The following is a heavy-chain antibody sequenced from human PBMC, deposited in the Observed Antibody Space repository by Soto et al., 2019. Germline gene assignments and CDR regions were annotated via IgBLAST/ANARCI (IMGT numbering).Heavy chain of an antibody. CDR1: GGSFSSSSRY. V-gene: IGHV4-39*01. CDR3: ARHHFYCTGGSCYLQAYHYYGLDV. Sequence: QLQLQESGPGLVKPSETLSLTCTVFGGSFSSSSRYWGWIRQPPGKGLEWLRNMFYFGSTYYNTSLESRVTISVDPSKNQFSLKLSSVTAADTAVYYCARHHFYCTGGSCYLQAYHYYGLDVWGQGTTVTVSS. CDR2: MFYFGST. D-gene: IGHD2-15*01. J-gene: IGHJ6*02.